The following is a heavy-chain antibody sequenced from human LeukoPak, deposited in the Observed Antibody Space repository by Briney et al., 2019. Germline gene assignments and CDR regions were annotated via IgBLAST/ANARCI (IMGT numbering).Heavy chain of an antibody. D-gene: IGHD2-2*01. V-gene: IGHV3-7*01. CDR1: GFTFSRHW. J-gene: IGHJ4*02. Sequence: GGSLRLSCAASGFTFSRHWMDWVRQAPGKGLEWVASIKEDGSVKEYVDSVKGRFTISRDNSKNTLYLQMNSLRAEDTAVYYCARGMEYQLLWRGDYFDYWGQGTLVTVSS. CDR3: ARGMEYQLLWRGDYFDY. CDR2: IKEDGSVK.